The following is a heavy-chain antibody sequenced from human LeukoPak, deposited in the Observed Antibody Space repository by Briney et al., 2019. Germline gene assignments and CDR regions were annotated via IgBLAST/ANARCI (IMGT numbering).Heavy chain of an antibody. V-gene: IGHV1-69*05. D-gene: IGHD3-16*01. CDR3: ASRGGPLDGFDI. J-gene: IGHJ3*02. CDR1: GGTFSSYA. CDR2: IIPMFGTA. Sequence: ASVKVSCKASGGTFSSYAISWVRQAPGQGLEWMGRIIPMFGTANYAPKFQGRVTITTDESSSTAYKELSSLRSEDTAVYYCASRGGPLDGFDIWGQGTMVTVSS.